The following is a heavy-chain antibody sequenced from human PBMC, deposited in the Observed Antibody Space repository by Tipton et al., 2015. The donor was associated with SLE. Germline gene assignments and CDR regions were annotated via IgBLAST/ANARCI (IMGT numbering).Heavy chain of an antibody. J-gene: IGHJ4*02. Sequence: LSLTCAASGFTFSSYAMSWVRQAPGKGLESVSAISGSGGNTYYADSAKGRFTISRDISRNTLFLQMNSLRAEDTAVYYCVKGGGIFGVNDCWGQGTLVTVSS. CDR2: ISGSGGNT. D-gene: IGHD3-3*01. CDR1: GFTFSSYA. CDR3: VKGGGIFGVNDC. V-gene: IGHV3-23*01.